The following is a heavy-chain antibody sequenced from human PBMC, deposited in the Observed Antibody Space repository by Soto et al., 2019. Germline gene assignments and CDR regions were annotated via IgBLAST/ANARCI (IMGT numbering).Heavy chain of an antibody. V-gene: IGHV3-23*01. D-gene: IGHD3-10*01. CDR1: GFTFSSYA. CDR2: ISGSGGST. Sequence: EVQLLESGGGLVQPGGSLRLSCAASGFTFSSYAMSWVRQAPGKGLEWVSAISGSGGSTYYADSVKGRFTISRDNSKNTLYLQMNSLRAEDTAVYYCARSHGSGRDYYGMDVWGQGTTVTVSS. CDR3: ARSHGSGRDYYGMDV. J-gene: IGHJ6*02.